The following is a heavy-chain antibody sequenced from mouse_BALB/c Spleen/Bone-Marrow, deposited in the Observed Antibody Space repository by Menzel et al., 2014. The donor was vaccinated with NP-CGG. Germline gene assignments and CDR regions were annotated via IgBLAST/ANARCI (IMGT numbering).Heavy chain of an antibody. D-gene: IGHD2-4*01. Sequence: QVQLQQSGAELVRPGASVKLSCKASGYTFTIYWINWVKQRPGQGLEWIGNIYPSDSYTNYNQKFKDKATLTVDKSSSTAYMQLSSPTSEDSAVYYCTRTYDYDEGGFDYWGQGTTLTVSS. CDR2: IYPSDSYT. V-gene: IGHV1-69*02. CDR3: TRTYDYDEGGFDY. CDR1: GYTFTIYW. J-gene: IGHJ2*01.